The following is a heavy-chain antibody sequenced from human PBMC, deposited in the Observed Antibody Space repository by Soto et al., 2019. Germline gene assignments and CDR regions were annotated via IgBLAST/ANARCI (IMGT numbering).Heavy chain of an antibody. J-gene: IGHJ6*04. CDR2: IKSKIDGETR. CDR3: TTGYCSTTSCPQGNFVDV. V-gene: IGHV3-15*01. D-gene: IGHD2-2*01. Sequence: PGGSLRLSCAASGFIFSNGWMSWVRQAPGKGMEWVGRIKSKIDGETRDYAAPVKGRFTISRDDSKNMLYLQMDSLKTEDTAAYYCTTGYCSTTSCPQGNFVDVWGKGTTVTVFS. CDR1: GFIFSNGW.